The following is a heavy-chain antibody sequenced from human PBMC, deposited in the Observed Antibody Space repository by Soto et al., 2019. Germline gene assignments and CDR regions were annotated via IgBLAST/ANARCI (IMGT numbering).Heavy chain of an antibody. CDR2: INHSGST. Sequence: SETLSLTCAVYGGSFSGYYWSCIRQPPGKGLEWIGEINHSGSTNYNPSLKSRVTISVDTSKNQFSLKLSSVTAADTAVYYCARGQRHGDYTQGYYYYYYMDVWGKGTTVTVSS. V-gene: IGHV4-34*01. J-gene: IGHJ6*03. CDR3: ARGQRHGDYTQGYYYYYYMDV. CDR1: GGSFSGYY. D-gene: IGHD4-17*01.